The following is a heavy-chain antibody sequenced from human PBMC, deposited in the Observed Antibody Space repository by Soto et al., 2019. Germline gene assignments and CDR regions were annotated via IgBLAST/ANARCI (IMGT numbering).Heavy chain of an antibody. CDR2: ISSRSDI. J-gene: IGHJ6*02. CDR1: GFTFSTYS. Sequence: GGSLRLSCVGSGFTFSTYSLNWVRQAPGKGLEWVSSISSRSDIYYADSVKVRFTISRDNAKNAVSLQMNSLRAEDTSVYYCAREYNAWALAYGLDVWGQGTPVTGSS. V-gene: IGHV3-21*01. CDR3: AREYNAWALAYGLDV. D-gene: IGHD1-20*01.